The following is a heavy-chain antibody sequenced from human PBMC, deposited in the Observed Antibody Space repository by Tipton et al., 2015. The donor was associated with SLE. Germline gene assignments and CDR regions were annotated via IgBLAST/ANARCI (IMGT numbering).Heavy chain of an antibody. CDR2: IYYSGST. CDR3: ARQRGYSYVDY. D-gene: IGHD5-18*01. CDR1: GASIRNYY. J-gene: IGHJ4*02. V-gene: IGHV4-59*01. Sequence: TLSLTCTVSGASIRNYYWSWIRQPPGKGLEWIGYIYYSGSTNYNPSLKSRVTISVDTSKNQLSLKVSSVTAADTALYYCARQRGYSYVDYWGQGTLVTVSS.